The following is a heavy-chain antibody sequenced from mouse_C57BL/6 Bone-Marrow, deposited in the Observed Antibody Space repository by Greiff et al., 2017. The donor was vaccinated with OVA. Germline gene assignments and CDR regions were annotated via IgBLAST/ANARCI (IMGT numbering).Heavy chain of an antibody. J-gene: IGHJ1*03. Sequence: VKLVESGAELVRPGASVTLSCKASGYTFTDYEMHWVKQTPVHGLEWIGAIDPETGGTAYNQKFKGKAILTADKSSSTAYMELRSLTSEDSAVYYCTRTNWDYWYFDVWGTGTTVTVSS. V-gene: IGHV1-15*01. CDR2: IDPETGGT. CDR3: TRTNWDYWYFDV. D-gene: IGHD4-1*02. CDR1: GYTFTDYE.